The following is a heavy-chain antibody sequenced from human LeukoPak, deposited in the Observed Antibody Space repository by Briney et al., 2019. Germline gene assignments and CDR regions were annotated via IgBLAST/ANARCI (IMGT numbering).Heavy chain of an antibody. D-gene: IGHD6-19*01. Sequence: PSETLSLTCTVSGGSISSYYWGWIRQPPGKGLEWIGSIYYSGSTYYNPSLKSRVTISVDTSKNQFSLKLSSVTAADTAVYYCARESRLNYFDYWGQGTLVTVSS. CDR2: IYYSGST. V-gene: IGHV4-39*07. J-gene: IGHJ4*02. CDR1: GGSISSYY. CDR3: ARESRLNYFDY.